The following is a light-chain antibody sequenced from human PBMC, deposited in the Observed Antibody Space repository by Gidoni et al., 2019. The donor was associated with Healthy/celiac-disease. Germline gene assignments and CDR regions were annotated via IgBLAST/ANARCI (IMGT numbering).Light chain of an antibody. V-gene: IGKV1-27*01. Sequence: DIQITQSPSSLSASVGDRVTITCRASQGISNYLAWYQQKPGKVPKLLIYAASTLQSGVPSRFSGSGSGTDFTLTISSLQPEDVATYYCQKYNSALLFTFGPGTKVDIK. CDR3: QKYNSALLFT. CDR2: AAS. CDR1: QGISNY. J-gene: IGKJ3*01.